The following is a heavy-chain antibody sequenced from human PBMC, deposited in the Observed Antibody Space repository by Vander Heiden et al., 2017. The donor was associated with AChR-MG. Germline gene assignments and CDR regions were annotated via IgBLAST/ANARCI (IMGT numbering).Heavy chain of an antibody. CDR1: GSSLSSYY. V-gene: IGHV4-59*08. Sequence: QVQLQESGPGLVKPSETLSRTSTVSGSSLSSYYGSWIRQPPGKGLEWIGYIYYSGSTNYNPSLKSRVTISVDTSKNQFSLKLGSVTAADTAVYYCARHGYYGSGSYSYYYGMDVWGQGTTVTVSS. CDR2: IYYSGST. CDR3: ARHGYYGSGSYSYYYGMDV. D-gene: IGHD3-10*01. J-gene: IGHJ6*02.